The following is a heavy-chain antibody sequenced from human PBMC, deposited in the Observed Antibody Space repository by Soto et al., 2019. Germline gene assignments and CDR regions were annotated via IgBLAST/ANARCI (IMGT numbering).Heavy chain of an antibody. CDR1: GGSISSYY. Sequence: QVQLQESGPGLVKPSETLSLTCTVSGGSISSYYWSWIRQPPGKGLEWIGYIYYSGSTNYNPSLKSRVTISVDTAKNQFSLMLSSVTAADTAVYYCARGGYSSYYYGMDVWGQGTTVTVSS. V-gene: IGHV4-59*01. J-gene: IGHJ6*02. D-gene: IGHD6-13*01. CDR2: IYYSGST. CDR3: ARGGYSSYYYGMDV.